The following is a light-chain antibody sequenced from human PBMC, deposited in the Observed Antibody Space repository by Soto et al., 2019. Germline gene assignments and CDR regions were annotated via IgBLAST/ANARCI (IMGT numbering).Light chain of an antibody. CDR1: QSISSW. J-gene: IGKJ1*01. Sequence: DIQMTQSPSTLSAFVGDRVTITCRASQSISSWLAWYQQKPGKAPKLLIYKASSLESGVPSRFSGSGSGTEFTLTIRSLQPDDFATYYCQQYNSYPWTFGQGTKVEI. V-gene: IGKV1-5*03. CDR3: QQYNSYPWT. CDR2: KAS.